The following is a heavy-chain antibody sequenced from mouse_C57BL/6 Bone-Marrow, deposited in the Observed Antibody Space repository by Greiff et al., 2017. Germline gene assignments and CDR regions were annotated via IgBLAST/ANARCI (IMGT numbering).Heavy chain of an antibody. CDR2: ISNLAYSI. D-gene: IGHD2-4*01. J-gene: IGHJ1*03. CDR3: ARHRYDYGWYFDV. V-gene: IGHV5-15*01. Sequence: EVHLVESGGGLVQPGGSLKLSCAASGFTFSDYGMAWVRQAPRKGPEWVAFISNLAYSIYYADTVTGRFTISRENAKNTLYLEMSSLRSEDTAMYYCARHRYDYGWYFDVWGTGTTVTVSS. CDR1: GFTFSDYG.